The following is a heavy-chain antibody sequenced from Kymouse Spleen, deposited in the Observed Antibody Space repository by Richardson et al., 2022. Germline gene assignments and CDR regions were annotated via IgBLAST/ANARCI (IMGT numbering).Heavy chain of an antibody. CDR1: GFTVSSNY. Sequence: EVQLVESGGGLIQPGGSLRLSCAASGFTVSSNYMSWVRQAPGKGLEWVSVIYSCGSTYYADSVKGRFTISRDNSKNTLYLQMNSLRAEDTAVYYCAREAAAPGVLLLRYGRLGPRDHGHRLL. D-gene: IGHD6-13*01. J-gene: IGHJ6*02. CDR2: IYSCGST. CDR3: AREAAAPGVLLLRYGR. V-gene: IGHV3-66*03.